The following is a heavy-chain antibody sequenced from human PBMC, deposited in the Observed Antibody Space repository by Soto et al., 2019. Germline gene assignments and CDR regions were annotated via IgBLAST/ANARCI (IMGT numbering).Heavy chain of an antibody. V-gene: IGHV4-39*01. CDR1: GDSICSGFYF. Sequence: SETLSLTCTVAGDSICSGFYFWGWVRQPPGKGLEWIGTIYYSGSTYYTPSLKSRVTISVDTSQNQFSLRLSSVTAADTAMYYCARHPYSNLWYNWLDPWGHGTLVTVS. CDR2: IYYSGST. D-gene: IGHD6-13*01. J-gene: IGHJ5*02. CDR3: ARHPYSNLWYNWLDP.